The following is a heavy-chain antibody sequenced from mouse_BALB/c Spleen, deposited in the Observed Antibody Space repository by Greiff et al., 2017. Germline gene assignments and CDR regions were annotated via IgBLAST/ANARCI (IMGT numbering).Heavy chain of an antibody. CDR3: ARTYYRYGEFAY. Sequence: EVQRVESGGGLVKLGGSLKLSCAASGFTFSSYYMSWVRQTPEKRLELVAAINSNGGSTYYPDTVKGRFTISRDNAKNTLYLQMSSLKSEDTALYYCARTYYRYGEFAYWGQGTLVTVSA. D-gene: IGHD2-14*01. CDR1: GFTFSSYY. J-gene: IGHJ3*01. CDR2: INSNGGST. V-gene: IGHV5-6-2*01.